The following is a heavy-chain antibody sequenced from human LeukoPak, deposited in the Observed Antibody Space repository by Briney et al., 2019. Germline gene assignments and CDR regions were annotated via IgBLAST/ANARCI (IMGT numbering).Heavy chain of an antibody. V-gene: IGHV1-69*05. CDR1: GGTFSSYA. CDR3: ARDRDTAMGLFDY. J-gene: IGHJ4*02. Sequence: GAXXKVSCKASGGTFSSYAISWVRQAPGQGLEWMGGIIPMFGTADYAQKFQGRVTITTDESTSTAYMELSSLRSEDTAVYYCARDRDTAMGLFDYWGQGTLVTVSS. CDR2: IIPMFGTA. D-gene: IGHD5-18*01.